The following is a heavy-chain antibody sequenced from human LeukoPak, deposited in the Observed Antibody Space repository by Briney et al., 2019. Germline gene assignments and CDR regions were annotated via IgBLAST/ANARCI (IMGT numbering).Heavy chain of an antibody. CDR2: IFYSGST. D-gene: IGHD3-22*01. Sequence: SETLSLTCAVYGGSFSGYYWSWIRQPPGKGLEWIGYIFYSGSTNYNPSLKSRVTISVDTSKNQFSLKLSSVTAADTAVYYCARLGDYYDSSGYYFPAAWFDPWGQGTLVTVSS. CDR3: ARLGDYYDSSGYYFPAAWFDP. V-gene: IGHV4-34*12. CDR1: GGSFSGYY. J-gene: IGHJ5*02.